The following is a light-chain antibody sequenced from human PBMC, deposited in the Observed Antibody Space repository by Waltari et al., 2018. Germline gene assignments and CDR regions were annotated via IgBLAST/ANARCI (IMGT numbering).Light chain of an antibody. CDR2: GAS. J-gene: IGKJ2*01. CDR3: QQYGSSPYT. Sequence: EIVLTQSPGTLSLSPGERATLSCRASQSVSSSYLAWYQQKPGQAPRLLIYGASSRATGIPDRFSGGWSGTDFTLTISRLEPEDFAVYYCQQYGSSPYTFGHGTKLEIK. CDR1: QSVSSSY. V-gene: IGKV3-20*01.